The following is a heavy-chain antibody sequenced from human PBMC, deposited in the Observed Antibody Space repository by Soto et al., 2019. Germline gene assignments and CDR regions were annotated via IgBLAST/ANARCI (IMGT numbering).Heavy chain of an antibody. CDR2: IYNSGTT. CDR1: GGSITRGGYY. J-gene: IGHJ5*02. Sequence: PSEALSLTCTVSGGSITRGGYYWSWIRQHPGKGLEWIGYIYNSGTTYYNPSLKSRVTISVDTSKNQFSLKLSSVTAADTAVYYCARPPAVCLDPWDQTTLVTRS. CDR3: ARPPAVCLDP. V-gene: IGHV4-31*03. D-gene: IGHD6-13*01.